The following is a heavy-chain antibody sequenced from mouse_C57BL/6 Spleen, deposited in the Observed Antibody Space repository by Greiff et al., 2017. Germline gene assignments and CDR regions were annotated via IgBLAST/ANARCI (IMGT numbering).Heavy chain of an antibody. CDR2: INPNNGGT. D-gene: IGHD1-1*01. V-gene: IGHV1-18*01. CDR1: GYTFTDYN. CDR3: AKEGDYGSSYGWYFDV. J-gene: IGHJ1*03. Sequence: VQLQQSGPELVKPGASVKIPCKASGYTFTDYNMDWVKQSHGKSLEWIGDINPNNGGTIYNQKFKGKATLTVDKSSSTAYMELRSLTSEDTAVYYCAKEGDYGSSYGWYFDVWGTGTTVTVSS.